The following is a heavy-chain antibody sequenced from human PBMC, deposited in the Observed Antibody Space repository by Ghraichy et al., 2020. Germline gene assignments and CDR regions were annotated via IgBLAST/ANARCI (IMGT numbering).Heavy chain of an antibody. Sequence: SVKVSCKASGGTFSSYAISWVRQAPGQGLEWMGGIIPIFGTANYAQKFQGRVTITADESTSTAYMELSSLRSEDTAVYYCARENYMPNDAFDIWGQGTMVTVSS. CDR1: GGTFSSYA. J-gene: IGHJ3*02. CDR3: ARENYMPNDAFDI. CDR2: IIPIFGTA. D-gene: IGHD1-7*01. V-gene: IGHV1-69*13.